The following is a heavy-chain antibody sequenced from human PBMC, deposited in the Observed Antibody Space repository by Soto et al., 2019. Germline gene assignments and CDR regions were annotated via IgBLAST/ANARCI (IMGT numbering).Heavy chain of an antibody. Sequence: SETLSLTCTVSGGSINNNYYYWGWVRQPPGKGLEWIASISRSGTTYYNPSLKSRVTKSIDTSRNQFSLTLTSVTAADTAVYYCARDLGRDSNQHWGQGTLVTVSS. D-gene: IGHD4-4*01. CDR3: ARDLGRDSNQH. CDR2: ISRSGTT. J-gene: IGHJ1*01. CDR1: GGSINNNYYY. V-gene: IGHV4-39*02.